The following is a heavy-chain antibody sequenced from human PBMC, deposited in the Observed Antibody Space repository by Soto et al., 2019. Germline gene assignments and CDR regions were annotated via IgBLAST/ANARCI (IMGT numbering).Heavy chain of an antibody. CDR2: ISGSGGST. CDR3: AKEDAGSTSCYGCQDYFDY. CDR1: GFTFSSYA. D-gene: IGHD2-2*01. J-gene: IGHJ4*02. V-gene: IGHV3-23*01. Sequence: PGGSLRLSCAASGFTFSSYAMSWVRQAPGKGLEWVSAISGSGGSTYYADSVKGRFTISRDNSKNTLYLQMNSLRAEDTAVYYCAKEDAGSTSCYGCQDYFDYWGQGTLVTVSS.